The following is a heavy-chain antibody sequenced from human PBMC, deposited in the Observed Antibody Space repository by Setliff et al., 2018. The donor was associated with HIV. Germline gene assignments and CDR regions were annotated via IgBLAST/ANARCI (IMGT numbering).Heavy chain of an antibody. CDR3: ATDRGFCTLDY. Sequence: GGSLRLSCAASGFTFNSYWMSWVRQPPGKGLEWVAHIGGDGREKFYLDSVEGRFTISRDNARNSLYLQMNDLGAEDTAVYYCATDRGFCTLDYWGQGTLVTVSS. CDR2: IGGDGREK. CDR1: GFTFNSYW. D-gene: IGHD2-8*01. J-gene: IGHJ4*02. V-gene: IGHV3-7*01.